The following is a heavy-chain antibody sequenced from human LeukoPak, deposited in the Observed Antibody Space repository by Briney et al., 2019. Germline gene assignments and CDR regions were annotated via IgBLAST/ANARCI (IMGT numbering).Heavy chain of an antibody. J-gene: IGHJ4*02. CDR1: GGSISSYY. CDR3: ARNRRVRGVILDY. V-gene: IGHV4-59*01. Sequence: KPSETLSLTCTVSGGSISSYYWSWIRQPPGKGLEWIGYIYYSGSTNYNPSLKSRATISVDTSKNQFSLKLSSVTAADTAVYYCARNRRVRGVILDYWGQGTLVTVSS. D-gene: IGHD3-10*01. CDR2: IYYSGST.